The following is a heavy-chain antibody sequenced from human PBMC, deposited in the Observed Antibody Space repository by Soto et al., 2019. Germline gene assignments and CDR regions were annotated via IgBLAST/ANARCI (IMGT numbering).Heavy chain of an antibody. CDR2: ISSSSSTT. Sequence: GGSLRLSCAASGFTFSTYSMNWVRQGPGKGLEWVSYISSSSSTTFYTDSVKGRFTVSRDNSKNTLYLQMNSLRAEDTAVYYCARSPSHSSSTDDCGKGTLVTVSS. CDR1: GFTFSTYS. J-gene: IGHJ4*02. D-gene: IGHD2-2*01. CDR3: ARSPSHSSSTDD. V-gene: IGHV3-48*01.